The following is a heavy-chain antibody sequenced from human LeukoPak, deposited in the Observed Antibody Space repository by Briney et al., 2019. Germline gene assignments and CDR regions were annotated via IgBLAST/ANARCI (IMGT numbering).Heavy chain of an antibody. CDR3: AKGLSWAGYCSSTSCYALDY. Sequence: PGGTLRLSCAASGFIFSTYAMHWVRQAPGKGLEWVSGISWNSGSIGYADSVKGRFTISRDNAKNSLYLQMNSLRAEDTALYYCAKGLSWAGYCSSTSCYALDYWGQGTLVTVSS. CDR2: ISWNSGSI. V-gene: IGHV3-9*01. D-gene: IGHD2-2*01. J-gene: IGHJ4*02. CDR1: GFIFSTYA.